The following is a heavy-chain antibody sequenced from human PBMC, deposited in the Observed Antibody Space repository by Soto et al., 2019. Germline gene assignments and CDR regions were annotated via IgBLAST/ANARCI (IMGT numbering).Heavy chain of an antibody. Sequence: QVQLVQSGAEMKKPGSSVKVSCQSSGGTFNTYAMNWVRQAPGQGPEWMGDISPMFGAANYAPKFQGRVTITADEATGTSYMQLRRLTSEDTALYFCAREVHVHTPVFVSWGQGTLGTVSS. CDR2: ISPMFGAA. CDR3: AREVHVHTPVFVS. CDR1: GGTFNTYA. D-gene: IGHD3-10*02. V-gene: IGHV1-69*19. J-gene: IGHJ4*02.